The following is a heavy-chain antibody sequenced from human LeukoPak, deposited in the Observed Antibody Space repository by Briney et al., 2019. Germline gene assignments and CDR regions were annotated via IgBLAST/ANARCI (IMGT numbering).Heavy chain of an antibody. Sequence: GGSLRLSCAASGFTFSSYEMNWVPQAPGKGLEWVSYISSSGSTIYYADSVNGRFTISRDNAKNSLYLQMNSLRAEDTAVYYCARDQYSGIRVWSTADYYYGMDVWGQGTTVTVSS. D-gene: IGHD5-18*01. CDR3: ARDQYSGIRVWSTADYYYGMDV. V-gene: IGHV3-48*03. J-gene: IGHJ6*02. CDR2: ISSSGSTI. CDR1: GFTFSSYE.